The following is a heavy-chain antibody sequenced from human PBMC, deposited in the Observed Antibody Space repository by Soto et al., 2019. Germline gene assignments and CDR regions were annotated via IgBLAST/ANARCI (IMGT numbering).Heavy chain of an antibody. D-gene: IGHD6-19*01. CDR3: ARGSSGWYADLDS. Sequence: EVQLVESGGGLMRPGGALRLSCTASGFMFEKYDMHWVRQRAGKGLEWVAAIGTTGHPYYPGSAKGRLNSSRENVKNSLFLQVNDLKAGDTAVYYCARGSSGWYADLDSWGHGTLVTVSA. V-gene: IGHV3-13*05. J-gene: IGHJ5*01. CDR1: GFMFEKYD. CDR2: IGTTGHP.